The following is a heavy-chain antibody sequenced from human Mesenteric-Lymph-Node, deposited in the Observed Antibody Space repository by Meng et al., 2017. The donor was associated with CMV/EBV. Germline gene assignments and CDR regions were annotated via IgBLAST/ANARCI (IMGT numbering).Heavy chain of an antibody. CDR2: VNFWGTT. V-gene: IGHV4-34*01. Sequence: YLTGYYWPWIRQSPGEGLQWIGEVNFWGTTNYNPALKGRVTISLDLTKSQFSLKLTSVTAADAAVYYCARGGTSLSFGARQNTFDHWGQGTLVTVSS. CDR3: ARGGTSLSFGARQNTFDH. D-gene: IGHD3-10*01. CDR1: YLTGYY. J-gene: IGHJ4*02.